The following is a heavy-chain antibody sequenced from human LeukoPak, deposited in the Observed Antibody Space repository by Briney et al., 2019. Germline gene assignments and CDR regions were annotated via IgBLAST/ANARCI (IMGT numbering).Heavy chain of an antibody. Sequence: ASVKVSCKASGGTFSSYAISWVRQAPGQGLEWMGGIIPIFGTANYAQKFQGRVTITADKSTSTAYMELSSLRSEDTAVYYCARNYCSSTSCPPVVNYYYGMDVWGKGTTVTVSS. V-gene: IGHV1-69*06. CDR1: GGTFSSYA. D-gene: IGHD2-2*01. J-gene: IGHJ6*04. CDR2: IIPIFGTA. CDR3: ARNYCSSTSCPPVVNYYYGMDV.